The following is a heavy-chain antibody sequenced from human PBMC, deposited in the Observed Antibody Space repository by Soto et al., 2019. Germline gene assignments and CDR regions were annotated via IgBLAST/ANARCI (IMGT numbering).Heavy chain of an antibody. CDR2: MNPNTGER. CDR3: ARDYGGNSGWFYP. J-gene: IGHJ5*02. CDR1: GYTFTSYD. V-gene: IGHV1-8*01. Sequence: GASVKVSYKASGYTFTSYDINWVRQAPGQGPEWMGWMNPNTGERGYAQKFQGRLTMTRDTTLSTAYIELSSLRFEDTAVYYCARDYGGNSGWFYPWGQGTLVTVSS. D-gene: IGHD4-17*01.